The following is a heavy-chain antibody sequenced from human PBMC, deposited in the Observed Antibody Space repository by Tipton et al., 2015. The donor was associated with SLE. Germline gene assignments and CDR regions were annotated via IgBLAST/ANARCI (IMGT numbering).Heavy chain of an antibody. CDR1: GFIFSSYA. Sequence: SLRLSCAASGFIFSSYAMHWVRQAPGKGLEWVAVISYDGSNKYYADSVKGRFTISRDNSKNTLYLQMNSLRAEDTAVYYCAREGGPRGAFDIWGQGTMVTVSS. V-gene: IGHV3-30*04. CDR3: AREGGPRGAFDI. D-gene: IGHD3-10*01. CDR2: ISYDGSNK. J-gene: IGHJ3*02.